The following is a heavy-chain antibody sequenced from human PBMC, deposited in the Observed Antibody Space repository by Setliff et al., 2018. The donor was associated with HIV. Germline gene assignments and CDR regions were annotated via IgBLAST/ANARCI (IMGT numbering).Heavy chain of an antibody. CDR3: VRFYYYGSGSYGH. V-gene: IGHV3-7*03. Sequence: GESLKISCAAYGFTFSSYWMSWVRQAPGKGLEWVANIKQDGSEKYYVDSVKGRFIISRDNAKNSLYLQMNSLRAEDTAVYYCVRFYYYGSGSYGHWGQGTLVTVSS. J-gene: IGHJ4*02. D-gene: IGHD3-10*01. CDR1: GFTFSSYW. CDR2: IKQDGSEK.